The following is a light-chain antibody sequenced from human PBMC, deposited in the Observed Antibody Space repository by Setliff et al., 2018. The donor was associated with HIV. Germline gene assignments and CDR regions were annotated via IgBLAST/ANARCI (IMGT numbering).Light chain of an antibody. Sequence: QTVVSQEPSSSVSPGGTVTLTCGLSSGPVPSSFYPSWYQQTPGQAPRTLLYNTDTRSSGVPDRISGSILGNKAALTIAGAQADDESEYYCLLYVGRGVWAFGGGTKVTVL. CDR3: LLYVGRGVWA. CDR2: NTD. J-gene: IGLJ3*02. CDR1: SGPVPSSFY. V-gene: IGLV8-61*01.